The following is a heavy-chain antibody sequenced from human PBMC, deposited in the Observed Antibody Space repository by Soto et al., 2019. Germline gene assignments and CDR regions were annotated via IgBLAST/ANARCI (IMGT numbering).Heavy chain of an antibody. CDR2: IWYDGSND. Sequence: QVQLVESGGGVVQPGRSLRLSCEGSGFTFNKYGMHWVRQAPGKGLEWVAIIWYDGSNDFYADSVKGRFTISKDNSKNKVYLEMYSLRVEDTGIYYCARAGVENWLDPWGQGTLVTVSS. V-gene: IGHV3-33*01. J-gene: IGHJ5*02. CDR3: ARAGVENWLDP. CDR1: GFTFNKYG. D-gene: IGHD3-10*01.